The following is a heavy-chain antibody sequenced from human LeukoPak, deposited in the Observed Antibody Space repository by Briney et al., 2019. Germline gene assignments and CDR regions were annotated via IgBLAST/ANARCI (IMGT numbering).Heavy chain of an antibody. D-gene: IGHD6-19*01. V-gene: IGHV3-73*01. Sequence: GGSLRLSCAASGFTFSGSAMHWVRRASGKGLEWVGRIRSKTNNYATSYAASVKGRFTISRDDSKNTAYLQMNSLKTEDTAVYYCSRHVYGGDSSGWIDYWGQGTLVTVSS. CDR2: IRSKTNNYAT. J-gene: IGHJ4*02. CDR1: GFTFSGSA. CDR3: SRHVYGGDSSGWIDY.